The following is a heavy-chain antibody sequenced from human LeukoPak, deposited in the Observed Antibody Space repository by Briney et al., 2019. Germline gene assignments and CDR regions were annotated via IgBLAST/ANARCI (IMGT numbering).Heavy chain of an antibody. CDR3: ARGGLEDYFDY. V-gene: IGHV3-21*01. Sequence: GGSLRLSCAASGFTFNTYWMHWVRQAPGKGLEWVSSISSSSSYIYYADSVKGRFTISRDNAKNSLYLQMNSLRAEDTAVYYCARGGLEDYFDYWGQGTLVTVSS. CDR2: ISSSSSYI. CDR1: GFTFNTYW. D-gene: IGHD3-16*01. J-gene: IGHJ4*02.